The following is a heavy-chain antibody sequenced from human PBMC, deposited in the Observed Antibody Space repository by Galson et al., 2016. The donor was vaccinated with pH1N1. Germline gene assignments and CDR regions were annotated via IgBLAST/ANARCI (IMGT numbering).Heavy chain of an antibody. V-gene: IGHV3-7*01. CDR1: GFTFSDYW. CDR2: INEDGSVK. CDR3: VGSIADARGLAFNI. J-gene: IGHJ3*02. Sequence: LRLSCAVSGFTFSDYWMNWVRQAPGKGLEWMANINEDGSVKNYGDSVRGRFTISRDNAKNSLYLHLNSLRAEDTAVYYCVGSIADARGLAFNIWGQGTMVTVSS. D-gene: IGHD6-13*01.